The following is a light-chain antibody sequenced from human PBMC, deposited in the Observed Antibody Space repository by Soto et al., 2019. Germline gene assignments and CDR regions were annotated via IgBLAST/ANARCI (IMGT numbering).Light chain of an antibody. Sequence: EIVLTQSPGTLSLSPWERATLSCRASQSVSSSYLAWYQQKPGQAPRLLIYGASSRATGIPDRFSGSASGTDFTLTINRLEPEDFAVYYCQLYGISPHFGQGTRLEIK. J-gene: IGKJ5*01. CDR3: QLYGISPH. CDR2: GAS. V-gene: IGKV3-20*01. CDR1: QSVSSSY.